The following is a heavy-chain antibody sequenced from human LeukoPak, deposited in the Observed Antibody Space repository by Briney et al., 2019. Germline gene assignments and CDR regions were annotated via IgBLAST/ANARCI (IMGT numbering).Heavy chain of an antibody. V-gene: IGHV3-7*01. J-gene: IGHJ4*02. CDR3: ARAVRVAVTALFDY. CDR1: GFTFSSYW. D-gene: IGHD2-21*02. CDR2: VKQDGSEK. Sequence: GGSLRLSCVDSGFTFSSYWMSWVRQAPGKGLEWVANVKQDGSEKYYVDSVKGRFTISRDNAKNSLYLQMNSLRVEDTAVYYCARAVRVAVTALFDYWGQGTLVTVSS.